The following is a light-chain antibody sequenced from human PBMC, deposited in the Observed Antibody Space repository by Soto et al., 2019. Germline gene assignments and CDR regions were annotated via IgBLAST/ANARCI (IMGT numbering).Light chain of an antibody. CDR3: QQYGSSHGNT. CDR1: QSVSSSY. V-gene: IGKV3-20*01. Sequence: EIVLTQSPGTLSLSPGERATLSCRASQSVSSSYLAWYQQKPGQAPRLLIYGESSRATGIPDRFSGSGSGTDFTLTISRLEPEDFAVYYCQQYGSSHGNTFGQGTKLEIK. CDR2: GES. J-gene: IGKJ2*01.